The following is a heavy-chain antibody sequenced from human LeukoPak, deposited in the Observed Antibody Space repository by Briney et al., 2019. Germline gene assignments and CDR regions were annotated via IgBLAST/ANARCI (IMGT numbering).Heavy chain of an antibody. CDR1: GFTFSSYE. Sequence: GGSLRLSCAASGFTFSSYEMNWVRQAPGKGLEWVSYISSSSSTIYYADSVKGRFTISRDNAKNSLYLQMNSLRAEDTAVYYCARDLGYYYYDSSGYFDYWGQGTLVTVSS. CDR3: ARDLGYYYYDSSGYFDY. V-gene: IGHV3-48*01. J-gene: IGHJ4*02. D-gene: IGHD3-22*01. CDR2: ISSSSSTI.